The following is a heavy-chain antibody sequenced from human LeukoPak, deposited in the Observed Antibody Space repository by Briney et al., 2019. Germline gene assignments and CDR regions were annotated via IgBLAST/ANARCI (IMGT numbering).Heavy chain of an antibody. CDR1: GFTFSSYA. V-gene: IGHV3-30*18. CDR3: AKSPHY. J-gene: IGHJ4*02. Sequence: GGSLRLSCAASGFTFSSYAMHWVRQAPGKGLEWVAVISYDGSNKYYADSVKGRFTISRDNSKNTLYLQMNSLRAEDTAVYYCAKSPHYWGQGTLVTVSS. CDR2: ISYDGSNK.